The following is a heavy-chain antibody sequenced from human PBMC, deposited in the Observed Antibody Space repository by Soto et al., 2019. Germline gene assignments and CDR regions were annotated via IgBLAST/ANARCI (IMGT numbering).Heavy chain of an antibody. V-gene: IGHV4-30-4*01. CDR1: GDSISSGNKY. Sequence: QVQLRESGPGLVMPSQTLSLTCTVSGDSISSGNKYWSWIRQPPGKGLGWIGYIFSSGTTYYNPSLKSRLTMSLDASQNQFSLKLNALTVADTAVYFCARVTSPLDYYYAMDVWGQGTTVTVSS. CDR2: IFSSGTT. D-gene: IGHD2-2*03. CDR3: ARVTSPLDYYYAMDV. J-gene: IGHJ6*02.